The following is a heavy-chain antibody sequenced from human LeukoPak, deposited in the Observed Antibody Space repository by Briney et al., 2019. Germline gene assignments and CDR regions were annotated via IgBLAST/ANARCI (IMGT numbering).Heavy chain of an antibody. D-gene: IGHD3-9*01. J-gene: IGHJ4*02. V-gene: IGHV3-23*01. CDR1: GFIFRNYA. CDR3: AKWGGYDILTGYYVSDF. Sequence: GGSLRLSCAASGFIFRNYAMCWVRQAPGKGLEWVSAITGSGDTTYYADSVKGRFTVSRDNSKNTLYVEMNTLRAEDTAVYYCAKWGGYDILTGYYVSDFWGQGTLVTVSS. CDR2: ITGSGDTT.